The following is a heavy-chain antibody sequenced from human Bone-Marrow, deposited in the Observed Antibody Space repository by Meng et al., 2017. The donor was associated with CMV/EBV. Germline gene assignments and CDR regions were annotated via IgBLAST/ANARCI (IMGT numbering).Heavy chain of an antibody. Sequence: GESLKISCAASGFTFSSYSMNWVRQAPGKGLEWVSYISSSGSTIYYADSVKGRFTISRDNAKNSLYLQMNSLRAEDTAVYYCARDHMTTYYDILTGYEALPMDVWGQGTTVTVSS. CDR1: GFTFSSYS. D-gene: IGHD3-9*01. CDR2: ISSSGSTI. J-gene: IGHJ6*02. V-gene: IGHV3-48*04. CDR3: ARDHMTTYYDILTGYEALPMDV.